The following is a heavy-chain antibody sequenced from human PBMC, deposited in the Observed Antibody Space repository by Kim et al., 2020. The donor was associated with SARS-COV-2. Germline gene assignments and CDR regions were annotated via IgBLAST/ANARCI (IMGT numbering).Heavy chain of an antibody. Sequence: TPALNSRVTISVDTSTNQFSLKLSSVTAAGTAVYYCARRGSSWTRGYSDYWGQGTLVTVSS. D-gene: IGHD6-13*01. J-gene: IGHJ4*02. CDR3: ARRGSSWTRGYSDY. V-gene: IGHV4-39*01.